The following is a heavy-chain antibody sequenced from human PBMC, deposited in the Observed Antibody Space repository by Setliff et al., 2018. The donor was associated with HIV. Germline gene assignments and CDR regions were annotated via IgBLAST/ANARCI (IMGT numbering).Heavy chain of an antibody. V-gene: IGHV4-59*01. CDR1: GGSISGYY. Sequence: SETLSLTCIVSGGSISGYYWSWIRRPPGQGLEWIGYIYSSGTTNYNPSLRSRLTISLDTSEKQFSLKLTSVTAADTAIYYCARCRGFSSGSYTFDYWGQGTLVTSPQ. CDR2: IYSSGTT. J-gene: IGHJ4*02. CDR3: ARCRGFSSGSYTFDY. D-gene: IGHD6-19*01.